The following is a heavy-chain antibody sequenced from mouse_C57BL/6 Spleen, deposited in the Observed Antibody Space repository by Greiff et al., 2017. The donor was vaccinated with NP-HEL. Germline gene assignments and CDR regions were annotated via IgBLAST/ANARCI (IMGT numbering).Heavy chain of an antibody. V-gene: IGHV1-55*01. D-gene: IGHD1-1*01. CDR3: ARGSYYGSSRFDY. Sequence: VQLQQSGAELVKPGASVKMSCKASGYTFTSYWITWVKQRPGQGLEWIGDIYPGSGSTNYNEKFKSKATLTVDTSSSTAYMQLSSLTSEDSAVYYCARGSYYGSSRFDYWGQGTTLTVSS. CDR1: GYTFTSYW. CDR2: IYPGSGST. J-gene: IGHJ2*01.